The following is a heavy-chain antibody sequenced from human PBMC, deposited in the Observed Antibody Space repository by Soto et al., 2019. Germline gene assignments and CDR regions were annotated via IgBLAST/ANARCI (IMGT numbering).Heavy chain of an antibody. J-gene: IGHJ4*02. CDR2: ISGSGGST. CDR1: GFTFSSYS. CDR3: AKVVRFLEWFSDY. V-gene: IGHV3-23*01. Sequence: TGWSLRLSWAASGFTFSSYSMSLVRQDPGKGLEWVSAISGSGGSTYYADSVKGRFTISRDNSKNTLYLQMNSLRAEDTAVYYCAKVVRFLEWFSDYWGQGTLVTVSS. D-gene: IGHD3-3*01.